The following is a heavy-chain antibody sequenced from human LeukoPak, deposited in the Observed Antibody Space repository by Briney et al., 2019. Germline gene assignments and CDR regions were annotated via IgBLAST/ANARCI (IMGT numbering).Heavy chain of an antibody. Sequence: SETLSLTCAVYGGSFSGYYWSWIRQPPGKGLEWIGEINHSGSTNYNPSLKSRVTISVDTSKNQFSLKLSSVTAADTAVYYCAGGYRSSTSCFGDYWGQGTLVTVSS. D-gene: IGHD2-2*01. J-gene: IGHJ4*02. CDR1: GGSFSGYY. CDR2: INHSGST. V-gene: IGHV4-34*01. CDR3: AGGYRSSTSCFGDY.